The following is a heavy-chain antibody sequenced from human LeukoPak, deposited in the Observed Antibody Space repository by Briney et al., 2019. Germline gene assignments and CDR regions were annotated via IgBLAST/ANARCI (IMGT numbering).Heavy chain of an antibody. V-gene: IGHV3-30*04. CDR1: GFTFSSYA. J-gene: IGHJ6*04. CDR3: ARDNRQGPENGMDV. D-gene: IGHD1-14*01. Sequence: QPGRSLRLSCAASGFTFSSYAMHWVRQAPGKGLEWVAVISYDGSNKYYADSVKGRFTISRDNSKNTLYLQMNSLRAEDTAVYYCARDNRQGPENGMDVWGKGTTVTVSS. CDR2: ISYDGSNK.